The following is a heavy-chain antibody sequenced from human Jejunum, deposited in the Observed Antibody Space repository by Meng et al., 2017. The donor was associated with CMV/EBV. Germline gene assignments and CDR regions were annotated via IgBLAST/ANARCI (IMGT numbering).Heavy chain of an antibody. D-gene: IGHD6-6*01. CDR3: ARVSLRQTIFDY. V-gene: IGHV4-30-4*08. CDR1: GGSISSGDNY. J-gene: IGHJ4*02. CDR2: IYYSGST. Sequence: QVQLQGSGPGLVKPSQTLSLTCTVSGGSISSGDNYWSWLRQPPGKGLEWIGYIYYSGSTYYNPSLKSRLTIAVDTSKNQFSLNLTSVTAADTAVYYCARVSLRQTIFDYWGQGTLVTVSS.